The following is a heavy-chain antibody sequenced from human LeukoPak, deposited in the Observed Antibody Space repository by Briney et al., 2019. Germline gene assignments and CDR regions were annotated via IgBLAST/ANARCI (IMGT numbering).Heavy chain of an antibody. Sequence: SETLSLTCTVSGAPIPYSGPYYWSWIRQPAGRRLEYIGSVYSSGKTYYNPSLQTRVTVSLDRSRNQFSLNLYSSTAADTAVYYCARGISTTLSHSRFDPWGQGTLVTVSS. CDR1: GAPIPYSGPYY. CDR2: VYSSGKT. V-gene: IGHV4-39*07. CDR3: ARGISTTLSHSRFDP. D-gene: IGHD1-1*01. J-gene: IGHJ5*02.